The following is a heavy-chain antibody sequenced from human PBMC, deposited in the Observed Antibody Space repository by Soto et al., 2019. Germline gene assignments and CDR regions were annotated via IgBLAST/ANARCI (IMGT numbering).Heavy chain of an antibody. CDR2: INHSGST. J-gene: IGHJ6*02. Sequence: SETLSLTCAVYGGSFSGYYWSWIRQPPGKGLEWIGEINHSGSTNYNPSLKSRVTISVDTSKNQFSLKLSSVTAADTAVYYCARSTMLVVVITPLAYYGMDVWGQGTTVTVSS. V-gene: IGHV4-34*01. D-gene: IGHD3-22*01. CDR3: ARSTMLVVVITPLAYYGMDV. CDR1: GGSFSGYY.